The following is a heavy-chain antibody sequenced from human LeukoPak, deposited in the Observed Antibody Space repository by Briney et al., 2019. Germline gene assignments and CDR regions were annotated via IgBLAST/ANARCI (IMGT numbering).Heavy chain of an antibody. CDR2: IISGSTTI. CDR3: ARGQYSGTFYMDV. D-gene: IGHD5-12*01. J-gene: IGHJ6*03. CDR1: GFTFSSYS. Sequence: GGSLRLSCAASGFTFSSYSMNWVRQAPGKGLEWVSYIISGSTTIYYADSVKGRFTISRDNAKNSLYLQMNSLRAEDTAVYYCARGQYSGTFYMDVWGRGTTVTVSS. V-gene: IGHV3-48*01.